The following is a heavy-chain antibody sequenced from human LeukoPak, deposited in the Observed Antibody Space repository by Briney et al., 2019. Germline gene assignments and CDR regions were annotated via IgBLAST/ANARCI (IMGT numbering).Heavy chain of an antibody. Sequence: GGSLRLSCAVSGFTVSSNYMGWVRQAPGKGLEWVSVLYASGSIYYANSVKGRFSISRDNSENTLLLQMNTLRAEDTAVYYCARLEKNSYYYMDVWGKGTTVTVSS. CDR1: GFTVSSNY. CDR3: ARLEKNSYYYMDV. V-gene: IGHV3-53*01. J-gene: IGHJ6*03. D-gene: IGHD1-1*01. CDR2: LYASGSI.